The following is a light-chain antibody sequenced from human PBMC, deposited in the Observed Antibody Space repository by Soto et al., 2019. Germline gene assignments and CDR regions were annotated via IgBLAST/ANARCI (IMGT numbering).Light chain of an antibody. CDR3: QSYDRSLRGSF. Sequence: QSALTQPPSASGSPGQSVTISCTGTSSDVGGYNFVSWYQQHPGKAPKLMIYEVTKRPSGVPDRFSGSKSATAASLTITGLQAEDEADYYCQSYDRSLRGSFFGTGTKLTVL. CDR2: EVT. CDR1: SSDVGGYNF. V-gene: IGLV2-8*01. J-gene: IGLJ1*01.